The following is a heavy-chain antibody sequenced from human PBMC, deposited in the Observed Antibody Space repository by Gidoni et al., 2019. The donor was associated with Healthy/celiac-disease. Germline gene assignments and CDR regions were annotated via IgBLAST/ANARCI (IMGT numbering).Heavy chain of an antibody. V-gene: IGHV3-11*01. Sequence: QVQLVESGGGLVKPGASLRLSCSDSGFTFSEYYISWIRQAPGKGLEWVSYISSSGSTLYYADSVKGRFTISRDNAKNSLYLQMNSLRAEDTAVYYCARMYYYDSSGPDYWGQGTLVTVSS. CDR1: GFTFSEYY. CDR3: ARMYYYDSSGPDY. J-gene: IGHJ4*02. D-gene: IGHD3-22*01. CDR2: ISSSGSTL.